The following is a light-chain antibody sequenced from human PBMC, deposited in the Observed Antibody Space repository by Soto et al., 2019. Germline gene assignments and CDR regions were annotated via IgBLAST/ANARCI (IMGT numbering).Light chain of an antibody. Sequence: QSVLTQPPSASGTPGQRVTISCSGSSSNIGSNTVNWYQQLPGTAPKLLIHTNNQRPSGFPDRFSGSKSGTSASLAISGLQSEDEADYYCAAWDDSLSGGVVFGGGTKVTVL. CDR2: TNN. V-gene: IGLV1-44*01. CDR3: AAWDDSLSGGVV. J-gene: IGLJ2*01. CDR1: SSNIGSNT.